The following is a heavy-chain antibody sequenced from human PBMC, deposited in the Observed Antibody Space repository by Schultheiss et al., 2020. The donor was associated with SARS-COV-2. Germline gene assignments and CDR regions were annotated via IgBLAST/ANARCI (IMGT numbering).Heavy chain of an antibody. D-gene: IGHD5-18*01. V-gene: IGHV3-23*01. J-gene: IGHJ6*02. CDR3: ARDSRGYSYGLGETYYYYYGMDV. CDR1: GFTFSSYA. Sequence: GGSLRLSCAASGFTFSSYAMSWVRQAPGKGLEWVSAISGSGGSTYYADSVKGRFTISRDNSKNTLYLQMNSLRAEDTAVYYCARDSRGYSYGLGETYYYYYGMDVWGQGTTVTVSS. CDR2: ISGSGGST.